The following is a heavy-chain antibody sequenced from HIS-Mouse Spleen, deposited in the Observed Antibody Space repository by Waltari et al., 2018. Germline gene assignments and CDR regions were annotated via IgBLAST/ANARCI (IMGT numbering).Heavy chain of an antibody. V-gene: IGHV4-39*07. J-gene: IGHJ2*01. CDR1: GGSISSSSYY. Sequence: QLQLQESGPGLVKPSETLSLTCTVSGGSISSSSYYWGWIRQPPGKGLGWIGSIDYRGSTYYTPSLKSRVTISVDTSKNQFSLKLSSVTAADTAVYYCAREIPYSSSWYDWYFDLWGRGTLVTVSS. CDR3: AREIPYSSSWYDWYFDL. D-gene: IGHD6-13*01. CDR2: IDYRGST.